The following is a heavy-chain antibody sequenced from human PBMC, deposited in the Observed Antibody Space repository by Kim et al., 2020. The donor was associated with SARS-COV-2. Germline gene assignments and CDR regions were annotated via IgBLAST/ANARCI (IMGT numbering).Heavy chain of an antibody. J-gene: IGHJ4*02. CDR2: T. CDR3: AREVGSAAIDY. Sequence: TSYAESVKGRFTISKDNGKNTLYLQMNGLGAGGTAVYYCAREVGSAAIDYWGQGTLVTVSS. V-gene: IGHV3-74*01. D-gene: IGHD2-2*01.